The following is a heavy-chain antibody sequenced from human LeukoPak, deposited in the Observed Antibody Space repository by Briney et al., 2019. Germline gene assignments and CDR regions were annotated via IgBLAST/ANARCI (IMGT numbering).Heavy chain of an antibody. CDR2: IGSSSDTI. CDR1: GFTFSNYN. D-gene: IGHD1-26*01. J-gene: IGHJ3*02. CDR3: ARLILWETSNAFDI. Sequence: GGSLRLSCAASGFTFSNYNMNWVRQAPGKGLEWVSDIGSSSDTIYYVGSVRGRFTISRDNAKNTVYLQMNSLRVEDTAVYFCARLILWETSNAFDIWGQGTMVTVSS. V-gene: IGHV3-48*01.